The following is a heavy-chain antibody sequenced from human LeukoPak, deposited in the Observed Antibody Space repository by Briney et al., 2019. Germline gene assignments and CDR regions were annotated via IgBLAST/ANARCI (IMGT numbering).Heavy chain of an antibody. CDR2: INHSGST. V-gene: IGHV4-34*01. J-gene: IGHJ5*02. D-gene: IGHD3-3*01. CDR3: ARGRRNYDFWSGYSNWFDP. CDR1: GGSFSGYY. Sequence: SETLSLTCAVYGGSFSGYYWSWIRQPPGKGLEWIGEINHSGSTNYNPSLKSRVTISVDTSKNQFSLKLSSVTAADTAVYYCARGRRNYDFWSGYSNWFDPWGQGTLVTVSS.